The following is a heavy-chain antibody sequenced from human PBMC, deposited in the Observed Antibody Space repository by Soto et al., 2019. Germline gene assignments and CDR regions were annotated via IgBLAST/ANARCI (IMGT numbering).Heavy chain of an antibody. Sequence: QVQLVQSGAEVKTPGASVTVSCKASGYRFGFYGISWVRQAPGQGLEGLGWISAHSGHKKYQQRLQRRIPLTNDTSTSTAYMELRSLTSDDTAVYYCARDEEIGNYPDVWFHPWGQGTLVIVAS. CDR2: ISAHSGHK. V-gene: IGHV1-18*04. D-gene: IGHD1-7*01. J-gene: IGHJ5*02. CDR3: ARDEEIGNYPDVWFHP. CDR1: GYRFGFYG.